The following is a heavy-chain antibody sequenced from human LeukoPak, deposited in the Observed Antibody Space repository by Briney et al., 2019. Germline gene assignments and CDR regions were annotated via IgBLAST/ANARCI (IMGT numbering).Heavy chain of an antibody. CDR2: ISSSGSTI. V-gene: IGHV3-48*03. CDR3: ARAPSLRYFDWTSYYYYGMDV. J-gene: IGHJ6*02. Sequence: PGGSLRLSCAASGFTFSSYEMNWVSQAPGKGLEWVSYISSSGSTIYYADSVKGRFTISRDNAKNSLYLQMNSLRAEDTAVYYCARAPSLRYFDWTSYYYYGMDVWGQGTTVTVSS. CDR1: GFTFSSYE. D-gene: IGHD3-9*01.